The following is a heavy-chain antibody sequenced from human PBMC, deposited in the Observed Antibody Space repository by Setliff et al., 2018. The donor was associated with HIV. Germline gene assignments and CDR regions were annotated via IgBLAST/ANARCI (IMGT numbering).Heavy chain of an antibody. D-gene: IGHD2-2*01. Sequence: ASVKVSCKASGYTFTSYGVSWVRQAPGQGLEWMGWISVKNGNTNYAQKFQGRVTMTRKTSISTAYMELRSLRSDDTAVYYCARGYCSSTSCYGIYYFDNWGQGTPVTVSS. CDR2: ISVKNGNT. CDR1: GYTFTSYG. J-gene: IGHJ4*02. CDR3: ARGYCSSTSCYGIYYFDN. V-gene: IGHV1-18*01.